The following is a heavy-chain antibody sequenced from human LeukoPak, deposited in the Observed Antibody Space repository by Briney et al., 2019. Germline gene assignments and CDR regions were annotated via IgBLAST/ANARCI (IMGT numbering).Heavy chain of an antibody. Sequence: GGSLRLSCAASGFTFSSYAMSWVRQAPGKGLEWFSAISGSGGSTYYADSVKGRFTISRDNSKNTLSLQMNSLRADDTAVYYCAKASTSSGSPVDYWGQGTLVTVSS. CDR1: GFTFSSYA. CDR3: AKASTSSGSPVDY. V-gene: IGHV3-23*01. CDR2: ISGSGGST. D-gene: IGHD1-26*01. J-gene: IGHJ4*02.